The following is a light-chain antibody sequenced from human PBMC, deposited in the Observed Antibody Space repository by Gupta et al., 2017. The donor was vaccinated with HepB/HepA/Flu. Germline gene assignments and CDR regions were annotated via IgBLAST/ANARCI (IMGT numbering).Light chain of an antibody. Sequence: DIHLTQSPSSLSASAGDRVTITCQASQDISNNLNWFYQKPGEAPKLLVYGATKLDTGVSSRFRGGGSGREYSFTISSLQPEDIAIYYCQQFDNSPYTFGQGTKLEI. CDR2: GAT. V-gene: IGKV1-33*01. CDR3: QQFDNSPYT. J-gene: IGKJ2*01. CDR1: QDISNN.